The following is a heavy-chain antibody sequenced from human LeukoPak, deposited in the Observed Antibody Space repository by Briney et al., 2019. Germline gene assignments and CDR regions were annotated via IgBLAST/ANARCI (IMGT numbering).Heavy chain of an antibody. D-gene: IGHD3-22*01. CDR1: GGTFSSYA. CDR3: ARGGEYYDSSGYSVYYFDY. Sequence: SVKVSCKASGGTFSSYAISWVRQGPGQGLEWMGGIIPIFGTANYAQKFQCRVTITTDESTSTAYMELSSLRSEDTAVYYCARGGEYYDSSGYSVYYFDYWGQGTLVTVSS. J-gene: IGHJ4*02. V-gene: IGHV1-69*05. CDR2: IIPIFGTA.